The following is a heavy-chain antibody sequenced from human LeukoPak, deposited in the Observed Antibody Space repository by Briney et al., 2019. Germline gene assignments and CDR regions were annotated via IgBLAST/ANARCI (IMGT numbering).Heavy chain of an antibody. Sequence: PGGSLRLSCAASGFTFSSYSMNWVRQAPGKGLEWVSSISSSSSYMYHADSVKGRFSISRDNAKNSLYLQMNSLRVEDTAVYYCASLDTAMVTWRDNWGQGTLVTVSS. CDR3: ASLDTAMVTWRDN. CDR1: GFTFSSYS. V-gene: IGHV3-21*04. D-gene: IGHD5-18*01. CDR2: ISSSSSYM. J-gene: IGHJ4*02.